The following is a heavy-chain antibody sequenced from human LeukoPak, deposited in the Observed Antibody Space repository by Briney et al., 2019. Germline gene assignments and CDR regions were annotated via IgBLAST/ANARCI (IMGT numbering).Heavy chain of an antibody. CDR1: GGTFSSYA. D-gene: IGHD3-10*01. CDR2: IIPIFGTA. V-gene: IGHV1-69*05. J-gene: IGHJ6*03. Sequence: GATVKVSCKASGGTFSSYAISWVRQAPGQGLEWMGRIIPIFGTANYAQKFQGRVTITTDESTSTAYMELSSLRSEDTAVSYCARGHSYGSGSYYNPYYYMGVSGKGTTVTVPS. CDR3: ARGHSYGSGSYYNPYYYMGV.